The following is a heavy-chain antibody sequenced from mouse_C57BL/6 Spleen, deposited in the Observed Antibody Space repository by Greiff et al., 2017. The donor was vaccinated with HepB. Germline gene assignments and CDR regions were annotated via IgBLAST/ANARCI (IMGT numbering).Heavy chain of an antibody. CDR1: GFTFSSYA. CDR3: ARETTGYAMDY. J-gene: IGHJ4*01. V-gene: IGHV5-4*01. CDR2: ISDGGSYT. Sequence: EVQGVESGGGLVKPGGSLKLSCAASGFTFSSYAMSWVRQTPEKRLEWVATISDGGSYTYYPDNVKGRFTISRDNAKNNLYLQMSHLKSEDTAMYYCARETTGYAMDYWGQGTSVTVSS.